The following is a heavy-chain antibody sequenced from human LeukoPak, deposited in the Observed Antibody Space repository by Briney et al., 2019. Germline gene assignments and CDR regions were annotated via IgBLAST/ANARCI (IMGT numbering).Heavy chain of an antibody. CDR3: AKRAVPDYYGSGSQFDY. D-gene: IGHD3-10*01. CDR2: IKQDGSEK. CDR1: GFTFSSYW. J-gene: IGHJ4*02. V-gene: IGHV3-7*01. Sequence: GGSLRLSCAASGFTFSSYWMSWVRQAPGKGLEWVANIKQDGSEKYYVDSVKGRFTISRDNSKNTLYLQMNSLRAEDTAVYYCAKRAVPDYYGSGSQFDYWGQGTLVTVSS.